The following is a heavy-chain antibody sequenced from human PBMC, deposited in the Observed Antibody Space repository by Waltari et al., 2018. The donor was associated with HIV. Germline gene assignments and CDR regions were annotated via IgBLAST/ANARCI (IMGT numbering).Heavy chain of an antibody. CDR2: INHSGST. V-gene: IGHV4-34*01. CDR1: GGSFSGYS. CDR3: ASLNSGDYETSYYYYYGMDV. D-gene: IGHD4-17*01. Sequence: QVQLQQWGAGLLKPSETLSLTCAVYGGSFSGYSWSWIGEHPGTGVEWIGEINHSGSTNYNPSLKSRVTISVDTSKNQFSLKLSSVTAADTAVYYCASLNSGDYETSYYYYYGMDVWGQGTTVTVSS. J-gene: IGHJ6*02.